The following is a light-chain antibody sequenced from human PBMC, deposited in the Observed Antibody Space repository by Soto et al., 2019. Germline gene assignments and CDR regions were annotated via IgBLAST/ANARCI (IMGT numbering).Light chain of an antibody. Sequence: QSVLTQPPSVSAAPRQKVTISCSGSTSNIGNNYVSWFQQLPGTAPKLLIYDNNRRPSGTPDRFSGSKSGTSATLGITGLQTGDEADYYCVTWDGSLSAFVFGTGTKVPS. J-gene: IGLJ1*01. V-gene: IGLV1-51*01. CDR1: TSNIGNNY. CDR2: DNN. CDR3: VTWDGSLSAFV.